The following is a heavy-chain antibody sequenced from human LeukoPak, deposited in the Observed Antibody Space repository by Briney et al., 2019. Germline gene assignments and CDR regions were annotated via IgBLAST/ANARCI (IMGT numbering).Heavy chain of an antibody. CDR3: ARNLGPFDV. J-gene: IGHJ3*01. V-gene: IGHV3-23*01. Sequence: GGSLRLSCAASGFTFNDFAMRWVRQAPGKGLEWVSTIADAGTYYADSVKGRFIISRDNSKNMLYLQLNSLRADDTAMYYCARNLGPFDVRGHGTMVTVSS. CDR2: IADAGT. D-gene: IGHD3-16*01. CDR1: GFTFNDFA.